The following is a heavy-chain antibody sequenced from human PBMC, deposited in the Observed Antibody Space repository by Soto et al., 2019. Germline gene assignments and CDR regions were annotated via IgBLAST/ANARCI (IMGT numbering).Heavy chain of an antibody. CDR2: ISSNGGST. CDR3: VRAVSGWSPYYYYGMDV. Sequence: GGSLRLSCSASGFTFSSYAMHWVRQAPGKGLEYVSAISSNGGSTYYADSVKGRFTISRDNSKNTLYLQMSSLRAEDTAVYYCVRAVSGWSPYYYYGMDVWGQGTTVTVSS. D-gene: IGHD6-19*01. CDR1: GFTFSSYA. V-gene: IGHV3-64D*08. J-gene: IGHJ6*02.